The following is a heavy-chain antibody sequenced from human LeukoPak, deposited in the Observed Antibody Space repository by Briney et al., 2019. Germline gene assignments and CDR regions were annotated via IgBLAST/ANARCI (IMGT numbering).Heavy chain of an antibody. CDR2: LSAHGSNA. J-gene: IGHJ6*02. CDR1: RFTFRNYA. V-gene: IGHV3-23*01. Sequence: GGTLRLSCGASRFTFRNYALTWVRQAPGKGLGWVATLSAHGSNAHYADLAKGRFTVSRDNSKTTLYLQMSSPRADDTAVYYCAKDRLEHQLLFGGGMDVWGQGTTVTVSS. D-gene: IGHD2-2*01. CDR3: AKDRLEHQLLFGGGMDV.